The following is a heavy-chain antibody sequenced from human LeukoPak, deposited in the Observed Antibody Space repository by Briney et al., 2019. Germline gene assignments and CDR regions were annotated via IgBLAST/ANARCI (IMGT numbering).Heavy chain of an antibody. D-gene: IGHD3-22*01. J-gene: IGHJ4*02. CDR1: GGSFSGYY. V-gene: IGHV4-34*01. Sequence: SETLSLTCAVYGGSFSGYYWSWLRQPPGKGLEWIGEINHSGSTNYNPSLKSRVTISVDTSKNQFSLKLSSVTAADTAVYYCARQGSRGYYPSYFDYWGQGTLVTVSS. CDR2: INHSGST. CDR3: ARQGSRGYYPSYFDY.